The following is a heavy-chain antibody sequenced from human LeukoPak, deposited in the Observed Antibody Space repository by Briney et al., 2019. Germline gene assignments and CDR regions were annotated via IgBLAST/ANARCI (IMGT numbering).Heavy chain of an antibody. D-gene: IGHD4-17*01. CDR1: GYAFTSYA. CDR3: AREGNDYGDYAGPNDAFDI. CDR2: INAGNGNT. V-gene: IGHV1-3*01. J-gene: IGHJ3*02. Sequence: ASVQVSSKASGYAFTSYAMHWVRQAPGQRLEWMGWINAGNGNTKYSQKFQGRVTITRDTSASTAYMELSSLRSEDTAVYYCAREGNDYGDYAGPNDAFDIWGQGTMVTVSS.